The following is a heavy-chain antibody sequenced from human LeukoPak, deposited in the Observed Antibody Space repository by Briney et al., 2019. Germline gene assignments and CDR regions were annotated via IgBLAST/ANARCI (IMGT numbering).Heavy chain of an antibody. D-gene: IGHD1-26*01. V-gene: IGHV3-66*02. J-gene: IGHJ5*02. Sequence: PGGSLRLSCAASGFTVSSNYMSWARQAPGKGLEWVSVIYSGGSTYYADSVKGRFTISRDNSKNTLYLQMNSLRAEDTAVYYCAREVGAPRGVFDPWGQGTLVTVSS. CDR2: IYSGGST. CDR1: GFTVSSNY. CDR3: AREVGAPRGVFDP.